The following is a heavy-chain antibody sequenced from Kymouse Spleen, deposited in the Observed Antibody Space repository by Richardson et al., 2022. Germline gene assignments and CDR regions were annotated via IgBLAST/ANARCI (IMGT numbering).Heavy chain of an antibody. Sequence: QVQLVESGGGVVQPGRSLRLSCAASGFTFSSYGMHWVRQAPGKGLEWVAVISYDGSNKYYADSVKGRFTISRDNSKNTLYLQMNSLRAEDTAVYYCAKDRHYYGSGSYLNHYYGMDVWGQGTTVTVSS. V-gene: IGHV3-30*18. CDR1: GFTFSSYG. CDR3: AKDRHYYGSGSYLNHYYGMDV. D-gene: IGHD3-10*01. J-gene: IGHJ6*02. CDR2: ISYDGSNK.